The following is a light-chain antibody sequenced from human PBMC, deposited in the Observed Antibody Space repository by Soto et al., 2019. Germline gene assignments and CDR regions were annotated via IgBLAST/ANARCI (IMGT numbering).Light chain of an antibody. CDR3: RSYTSSSTLYV. V-gene: IGLV2-14*01. Sequence: QSALTQPASVSGSPGQSITISCTGTSSDGGAYNYVSWYQQHPGKAPKLMIYEVSNRPSGVSNRFSGSKSGNTASLTISGLQAEDEAEYYCRSYTSSSTLYVFGTGTKLTVL. J-gene: IGLJ1*01. CDR1: SSDGGAYNY. CDR2: EVS.